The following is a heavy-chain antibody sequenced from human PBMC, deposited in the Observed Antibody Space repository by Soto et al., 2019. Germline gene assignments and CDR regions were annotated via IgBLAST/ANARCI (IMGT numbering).Heavy chain of an antibody. CDR2: INHSGST. V-gene: IGHV4-34*01. Sequence: PSGTLSLTCAVYGGSFSGYYWSWIRQPPGKGLEWIGEINHSGSTNYNPSLKSRVTISVDTSKNQFSLKLSSVTAADTAVYYCARGNFDYVYYYYYYGMDVWGQGTTVTVSS. J-gene: IGHJ6*02. CDR1: GGSFSGYY. D-gene: IGHD3-16*01. CDR3: ARGNFDYVYYYYYYGMDV.